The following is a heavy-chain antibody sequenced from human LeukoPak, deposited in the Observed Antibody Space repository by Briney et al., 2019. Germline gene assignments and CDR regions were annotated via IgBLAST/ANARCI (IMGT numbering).Heavy chain of an antibody. CDR2: ISGSSGST. J-gene: IGHJ6*03. V-gene: IGHV3-23*01. CDR3: AKGQYYPHYYMDV. Sequence: PGGSLRLSCAASGFTFSSYAMSWVRQAPGKGLEWVSAISGSSGSTYYADSVKGRFTISRDNSKNTLYLQMNSLRAEDTAVYYCAKGQYYPHYYMDVWGKGTTVTVSS. CDR1: GFTFSSYA.